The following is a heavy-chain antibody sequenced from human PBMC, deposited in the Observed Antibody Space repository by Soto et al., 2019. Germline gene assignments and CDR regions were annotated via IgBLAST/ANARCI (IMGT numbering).Heavy chain of an antibody. Sequence: PSQTLSLTCAISGDSVSSNSAAWNWIRKSPSRGLEWLGRTYYRSKWYNDYAVSVKSRITINPDTSKNQFSLQLNSVTPEDTAVYYCARDKVAASAAAGTSDYYYMDVWGKGTTVTVSS. CDR3: ARDKVAASAAAGTSDYYYMDV. J-gene: IGHJ6*03. D-gene: IGHD6-13*01. CDR2: TYYRSKWYN. CDR1: GDSVSSNSAA. V-gene: IGHV6-1*01.